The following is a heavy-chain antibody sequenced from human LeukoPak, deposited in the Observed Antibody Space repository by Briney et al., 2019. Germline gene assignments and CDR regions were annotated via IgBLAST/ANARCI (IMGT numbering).Heavy chain of an antibody. D-gene: IGHD1-14*01. CDR3: AKWAPPGTGTYLLVDY. J-gene: IGHJ4*02. Sequence: GGSLRLSCAASGFTFSSYAMSWVRQAPGKGLEWVSAISGSGGSTYYADSVKGRFTISRNNSKNTLYLQMNSLRAGDTAVYYGAKWAPPGTGTYLLVDYWGQGTLVTVSS. CDR2: ISGSGGST. CDR1: GFTFSSYA. V-gene: IGHV3-23*01.